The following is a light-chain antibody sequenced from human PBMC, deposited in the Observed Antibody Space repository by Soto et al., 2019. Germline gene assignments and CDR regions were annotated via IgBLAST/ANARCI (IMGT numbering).Light chain of an antibody. CDR3: QQYNNWLALT. V-gene: IGKV3-15*01. J-gene: IGKJ4*01. CDR2: GAS. Sequence: EIVMTQSPSTLSVSPAERATLSCRASQSVSSNLAWYQQKPGQAPRLLIYGASTRATGIPARFSGSGSGTEFTLTISSLQSEDFAVYYCQQYNNWLALTFGGGTKVDI. CDR1: QSVSSN.